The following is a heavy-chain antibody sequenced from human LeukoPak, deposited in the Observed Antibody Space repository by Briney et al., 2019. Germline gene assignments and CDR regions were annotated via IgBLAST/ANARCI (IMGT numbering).Heavy chain of an antibody. V-gene: IGHV3-7*01. J-gene: IGHJ6*02. CDR3: ARDRMPADYRGLGV. Sequence: GGSLRLSCAASGFTFTSYWMNWVRQAPGKGLEWVANIKEDGSDKYYVGSVKGRFTISRDNAKNSLYLQMDSLRAEDTAVYYCARDRMPADYRGLGVWGQGTTVTVSS. CDR2: IKEDGSDK. D-gene: IGHD4/OR15-4a*01. CDR1: GFTFTSYW.